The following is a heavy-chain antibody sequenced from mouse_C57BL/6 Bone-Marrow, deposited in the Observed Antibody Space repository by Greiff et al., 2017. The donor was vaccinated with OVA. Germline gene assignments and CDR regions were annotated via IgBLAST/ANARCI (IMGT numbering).Heavy chain of an antibody. CDR3: ARKGGLPWYFDV. Sequence: VKLVESGPGLVQPSQSLSITCTVSGFSLTSYGVHWVRQSPGKGLEWLGVIWSGGSTDYNAAFISRLSISKDNSKSQVFFKMNSLQADDTAIYYCARKGGLPWYFDVWGTGTTVTVSS. J-gene: IGHJ1*03. D-gene: IGHD2-4*01. CDR1: GFSLTSYG. CDR2: IWSGGST. V-gene: IGHV2-2*01.